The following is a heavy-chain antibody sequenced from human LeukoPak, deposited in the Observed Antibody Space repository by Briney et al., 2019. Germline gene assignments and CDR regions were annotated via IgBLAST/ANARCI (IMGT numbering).Heavy chain of an antibody. CDR3: ASPGDSSGYYEGNYFDY. CDR2: IYSGGST. V-gene: IGHV3-66*02. J-gene: IGHJ4*02. D-gene: IGHD3-22*01. CDR1: GFTVSSNY. Sequence: GGSLRLSCAASGFTVSSNYMSWVRQAPGKGLEWVSVIYSGGSTYYADSVKGRFTISRDNSKNTLYLQMNSLRAEGTAVYYCASPGDSSGYYEGNYFDYWGQGTLVTVSS.